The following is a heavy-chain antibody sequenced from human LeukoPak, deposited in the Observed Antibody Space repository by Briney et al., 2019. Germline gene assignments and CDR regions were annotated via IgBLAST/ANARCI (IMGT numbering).Heavy chain of an antibody. V-gene: IGHV3-21*01. CDR1: GFTFSTYN. CDR2: ISGSSSYI. Sequence: GGSLRLSCAASGFTFSTYNMNWVRQAPGKGLEWVSSISGSSSYIYYADSVKGRFSISRDNAKNSLYLQMNSLRAEDTAVYYCARDYYDSSGSSWFDPWGQGTLVTVSS. D-gene: IGHD3-22*01. CDR3: ARDYYDSSGSSWFDP. J-gene: IGHJ5*02.